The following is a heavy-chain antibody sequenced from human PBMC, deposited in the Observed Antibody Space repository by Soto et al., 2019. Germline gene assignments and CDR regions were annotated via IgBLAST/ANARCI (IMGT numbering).Heavy chain of an antibody. CDR2: ISYDGSNK. CDR3: ARCVAPTYYDILTGYYDGYYYGMDV. D-gene: IGHD3-9*01. CDR1: GFTFSSYA. J-gene: IGHJ6*02. V-gene: IGHV3-30-3*01. Sequence: GGSLRLSCAASGFTFSSYAMHWVRQAPGKGLEWVAVISYDGSNKYYADSVKGRFTISRDNSKNTLYLQMNSLRAEDTAVYYCARCVAPTYYDILTGYYDGYYYGMDVWGQGTTVTVSS.